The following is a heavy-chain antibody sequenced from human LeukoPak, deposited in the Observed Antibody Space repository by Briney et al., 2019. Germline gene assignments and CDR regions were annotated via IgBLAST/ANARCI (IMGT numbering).Heavy chain of an antibody. CDR2: ITSSSGAI. V-gene: IGHV3-48*01. Sequence: PGGSLRLSCAASGFTISGNSMNWVRQAPGKGLEWVSYITSSSGAIYYADSVKGRFTISRDNAKNSLYLQMNSLRADDTAVYYCARRDCDSIKCRGSNWFDPWGQGTLVSVSS. CDR1: GFTISGNS. D-gene: IGHD3-22*01. J-gene: IGHJ5*02. CDR3: ARRDCDSIKCRGSNWFDP.